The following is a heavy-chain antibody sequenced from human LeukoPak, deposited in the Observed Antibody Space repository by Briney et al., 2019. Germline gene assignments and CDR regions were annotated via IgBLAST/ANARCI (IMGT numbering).Heavy chain of an antibody. J-gene: IGHJ4*02. Sequence: GGSLRLSCAASGFTFDDYAMKWVRQAPGKGLEWVSGISWNSGSMGYADSVKGRFTISRDNAKNSLYLEMNSLRVEDTALYYCARGSGFGGARVPVDYWGQGTLVTVSS. CDR2: ISWNSGSM. D-gene: IGHD2-15*01. CDR1: GFTFDDYA. CDR3: ARGSGFGGARVPVDY. V-gene: IGHV3-9*01.